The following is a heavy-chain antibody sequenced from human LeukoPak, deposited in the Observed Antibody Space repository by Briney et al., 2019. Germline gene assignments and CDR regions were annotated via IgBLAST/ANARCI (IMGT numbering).Heavy chain of an antibody. CDR3: ARDATGGYGSGSSA. V-gene: IGHV3-21*01. Sequence: PGGPLRLSCAPSGFTFSIYSMNWVRHAPGRGLEGVSSISSSSSYIYYADAVKGRFTISRDNAKNSLYLQMNSLRAEDTAVYYCARDATGGYGSGSSAWGQGTLVTVSS. J-gene: IGHJ5*02. CDR2: ISSSSSYI. D-gene: IGHD3-10*01. CDR1: GFTFSIYS.